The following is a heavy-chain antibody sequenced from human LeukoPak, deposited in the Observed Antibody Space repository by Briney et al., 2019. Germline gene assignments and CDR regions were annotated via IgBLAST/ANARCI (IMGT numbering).Heavy chain of an antibody. CDR2: ISSSSSYI. D-gene: IGHD3-10*01. CDR1: GFTFRSYA. CDR3: ARMWFGELLYFDY. V-gene: IGHV3-21*01. J-gene: IGHJ4*02. Sequence: GGSLRLSCEASGFTFRSYAMNWVRQAPGKGLEWVSSISSSSSYIYYADSVKGRFTISRDNAKNSLYLQMNSLRAEDTAVYYCARMWFGELLYFDYWGQGTLVTVSS.